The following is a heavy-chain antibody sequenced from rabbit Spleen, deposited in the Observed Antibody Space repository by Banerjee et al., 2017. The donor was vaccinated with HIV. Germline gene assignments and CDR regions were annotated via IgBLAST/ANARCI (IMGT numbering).Heavy chain of an antibody. CDR1: GFSFSRGYD. CDR3: ARDPHYGGIPNL. J-gene: IGHJ4*01. CDR2: IYTDNGIT. Sequence: QEHLEESGGGLVKTEGSLTLTCKASGFSFSRGYDMCWVRQAPGRGLEWIGCIYTDNGITYYASWVNGRFTISSHNAQNTLYLQLNSLTAADTATYFCARDPHYGGIPNLWGPGTLVTVS. V-gene: IGHV1S43*01. D-gene: IGHD4-2*01.